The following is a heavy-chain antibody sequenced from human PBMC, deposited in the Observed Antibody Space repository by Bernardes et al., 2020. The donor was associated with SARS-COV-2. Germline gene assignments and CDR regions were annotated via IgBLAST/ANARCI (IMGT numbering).Heavy chain of an antibody. CDR2: INTHTRNP. V-gene: IGHV7-4-1*02. J-gene: IGHJ6*02. Sequence: ASVKVSCKASGYIFTTYPLSWVRQAPGQGLEWLGWINTHTRNPTYAQDLTGRFVLSMDTSVSTAYLEINSLKVEDSGIYFCARGNYDILTGDHNGMDVWGQGNTVTVS. CDR1: GYIFTTYP. CDR3: ARGNYDILTGDHNGMDV. D-gene: IGHD3-9*01.